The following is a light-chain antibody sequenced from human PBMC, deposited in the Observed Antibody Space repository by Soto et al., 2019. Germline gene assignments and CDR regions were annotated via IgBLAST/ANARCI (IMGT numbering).Light chain of an antibody. CDR2: GAS. CDR1: QRVSSGY. Sequence: TQSPATLSMSPGERATLSCRASQRVSSGYLAWYQQKPGQAPRLLIYGASNRATDIPDRFSGRGSGTDFTLTISRLEPEDFAVYYCQQYGSSPPSSTFGQGTRLEIK. CDR3: QQYGSSPPSST. V-gene: IGKV3-20*01. J-gene: IGKJ5*01.